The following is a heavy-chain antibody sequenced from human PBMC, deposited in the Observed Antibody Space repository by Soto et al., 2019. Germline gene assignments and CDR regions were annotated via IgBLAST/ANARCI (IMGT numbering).Heavy chain of an antibody. V-gene: IGHV4-4*02. CDR1: GGSISSSNW. Sequence: QVQLQESGPGLVKPSGTLSLTCAVSGGSISSSNWWRWVRQPPGKGLEWIGDIYHSGSTNYNPSLKGRSTISVDKSKNQVSLKLSSVTAADTAVYYCAMIAAAGTYFQHWGQVTLVTVSS. D-gene: IGHD6-13*01. CDR3: AMIAAAGTYFQH. CDR2: IYHSGST. J-gene: IGHJ1*01.